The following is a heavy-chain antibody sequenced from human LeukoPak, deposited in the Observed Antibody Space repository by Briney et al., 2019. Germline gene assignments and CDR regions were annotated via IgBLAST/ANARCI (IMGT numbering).Heavy chain of an antibody. CDR1: GFTFSSYW. V-gene: IGHV3-7*01. CDR3: ARDSWVAGHRHFDY. CDR2: IKQDGSEK. J-gene: IGHJ4*02. D-gene: IGHD6-19*01. Sequence: GGSLRLSCAASGFTFSSYWMNWVRQAPGKGLEWVANIKQDGSEKYYVGSVKGRFTISRDNAKNSVYLQMNSLRAEDTAVYYCARDSWVAGHRHFDYWGQGTLVTVSS.